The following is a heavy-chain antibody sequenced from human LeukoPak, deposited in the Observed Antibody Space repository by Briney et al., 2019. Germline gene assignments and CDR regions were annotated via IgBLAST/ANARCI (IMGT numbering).Heavy chain of an antibody. CDR1: GGSMSSSSYY. J-gene: IGHJ4*02. Sequence: SETLSLTCTVSGGSMSSSSYYWGRIRQAPGKGLEWIGIIYYSGSTYYNPSLKSRVTISLDTSRRQFSLNLSSGTAADTAVYYCARGRDGYNYRGEFDYWGQGTLVTVSS. CDR3: ARGRDGYNYRGEFDY. D-gene: IGHD5-24*01. V-gene: IGHV4-39*07. CDR2: IYYSGST.